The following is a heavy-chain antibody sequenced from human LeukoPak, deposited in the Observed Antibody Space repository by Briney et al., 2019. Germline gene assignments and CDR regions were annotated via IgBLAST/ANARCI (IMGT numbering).Heavy chain of an antibody. CDR1: GGTFRTIG. CDR2: IIPIFDST. D-gene: IGHD1-26*01. Sequence: GASVKVSCKASGGTFRTIGISWVRQGPGQGLEWMGGIIPIFDSTTYAQKFQGRVTLTADESTGTAYMDLYSLRSEDTAVYYCARGLPGVMGAPLYLDNWGQGTLVTVSS. V-gene: IGHV1-69*13. J-gene: IGHJ4*02. CDR3: ARGLPGVMGAPLYLDN.